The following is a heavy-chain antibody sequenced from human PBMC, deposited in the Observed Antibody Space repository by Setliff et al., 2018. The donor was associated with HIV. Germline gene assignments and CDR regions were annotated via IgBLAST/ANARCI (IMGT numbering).Heavy chain of an antibody. CDR1: GFNFLAHW. CDR2: VYPGDSDT. Sequence: GESLKISCQCSGFNFLAHWIGWVRQVPEKGLEWMGIVYPGDSDTRYNPSFEGQVTVSADKTITTAYLQLTSLKALDTAMYFCARLPYYVSGGVFDHWGKGTLVTVSS. V-gene: IGHV5-51*01. D-gene: IGHD3-10*01. J-gene: IGHJ4*02. CDR3: ARLPYYVSGGVFDH.